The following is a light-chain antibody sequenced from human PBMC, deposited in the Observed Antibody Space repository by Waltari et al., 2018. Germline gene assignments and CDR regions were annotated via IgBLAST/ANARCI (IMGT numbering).Light chain of an antibody. CDR3: CSFTRSSTWV. V-gene: IGLV2-14*03. J-gene: IGLJ3*02. Sequence: QFALTQPASVSGSPGQSIIISCTGTTNDLGGYNYVSWYQQHPGKAPKLMIYDVNSRPSGVSSRFSGSKSGNTASLIISGLQAEDEADYYCCSFTRSSTWVFGGGTKVTVL. CDR2: DVN. CDR1: TNDLGGYNY.